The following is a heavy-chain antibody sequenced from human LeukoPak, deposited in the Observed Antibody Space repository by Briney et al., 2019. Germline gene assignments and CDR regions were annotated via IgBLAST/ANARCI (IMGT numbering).Heavy chain of an antibody. J-gene: IGHJ5*01. D-gene: IGHD1-26*01. V-gene: IGHV3-11*05. CDR2: ISGSSSDT. CDR1: GFSFSDYY. Sequence: PGGSLRLSCAASGFSFSDYYMSWIRQGPGKGLEWLSYISGSSSDTKYADSVKGRFTISRDNAKNLLYLQMNSLRAEDTATYYCAREVGWFDSWGQGTLVTVSS. CDR3: AREVGWFDS.